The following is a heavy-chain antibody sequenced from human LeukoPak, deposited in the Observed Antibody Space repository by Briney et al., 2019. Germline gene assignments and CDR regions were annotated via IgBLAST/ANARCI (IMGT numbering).Heavy chain of an antibody. Sequence: GGSLRLSCAVSGFTFSSYAMSWVRQAPGKGLEWVSAISGSGGSTYYADSVKGRFTISRDNSKNTLYLQMNSLRAEDTAVYYCAKSRYGALGYFDYWGQGTLVTVSS. CDR2: ISGSGGST. V-gene: IGHV3-23*01. CDR3: AKSRYGALGYFDY. J-gene: IGHJ4*02. CDR1: GFTFSSYA. D-gene: IGHD4-17*01.